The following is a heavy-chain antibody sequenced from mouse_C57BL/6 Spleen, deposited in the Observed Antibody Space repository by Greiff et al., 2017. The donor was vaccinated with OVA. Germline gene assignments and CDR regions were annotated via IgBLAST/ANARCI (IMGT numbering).Heavy chain of an antibody. J-gene: IGHJ1*03. CDR1: GYTFTSYW. CDR2: IDPSDSYT. V-gene: IGHV1-59*01. D-gene: IGHD1-1*01. Sequence: QVQLQQPGAELVRPGTSVKLSCKASGYTFTSYWMHWVKQRPGQGLEWIGVIDPSDSYTNYNQKFKGKATLTVDTSSSTAYMQLSSLTSEDSAVYYCARAGDYYGSSLYWYFDVWGTGTTVTVSS. CDR3: ARAGDYYGSSLYWYFDV.